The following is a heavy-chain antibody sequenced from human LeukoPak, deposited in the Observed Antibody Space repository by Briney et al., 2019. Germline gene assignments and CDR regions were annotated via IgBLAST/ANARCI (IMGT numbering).Heavy chain of an antibody. D-gene: IGHD6-6*01. CDR2: VYYSGST. V-gene: IGHV4-59*01. CDR3: ARDIAARQNWFDP. CDR1: GGSISTYY. J-gene: IGHJ5*02. Sequence: PSETLSLTCTLSGGSISTYYWSWLRQPPGKGLEWIGYVYYSGSTNYNPSLKSRVTISLDTSKSQFSLKLSSVTAADTAVYYCARDIAARQNWFDPWGQGTLVTVSS.